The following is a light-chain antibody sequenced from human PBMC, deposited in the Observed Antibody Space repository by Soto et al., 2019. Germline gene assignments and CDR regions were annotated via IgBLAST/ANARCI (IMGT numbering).Light chain of an antibody. J-gene: IGLJ3*02. CDR2: EVN. CDR1: SSDVGGYNY. CDR3: TSYTLSSTWV. V-gene: IGLV2-14*01. Sequence: QSALTQPASVSGSPGQSITISCTGTSSDVGGYNYVSWYQQHPGKATKLMIYEVNNRPSGVSNRFSASKSGNTAFLTISWRQAEDEADYYCTSYTLSSTWVFGGGTQLTV.